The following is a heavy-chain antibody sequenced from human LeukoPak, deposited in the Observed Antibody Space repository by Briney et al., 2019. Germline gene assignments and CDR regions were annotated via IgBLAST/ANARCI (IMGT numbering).Heavy chain of an antibody. J-gene: IGHJ4*02. V-gene: IGHV1-2*02. D-gene: IGHD6-19*01. CDR1: GYTFTGYY. CDR2: INPNNGGT. CDR3: ARRVFSGWGYYFDY. Sequence: ASVKVSCKASGYTFTGYYIHWVRQAPGQGLEWMGWINPNNGGTHYAQKFQGRVTMTRDTSISTAYMELSRLRSDDTAIYYCARRVFSGWGYYFDYWGQGTLVTVSS.